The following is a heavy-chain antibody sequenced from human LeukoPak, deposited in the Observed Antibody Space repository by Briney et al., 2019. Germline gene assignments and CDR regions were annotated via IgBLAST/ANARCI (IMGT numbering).Heavy chain of an antibody. CDR2: IIPIFGTA. Sequence: ASVKVSCKASGGTFSSYAISWVRQAPGQGLEWMGGIIPIFGTANYAQKFQGRVTITTDESTSTAYMELSSLRCEDTAVYYCARDADTAMVPTFDPWGQGTLVTVSS. CDR3: ARDADTAMVPTFDP. J-gene: IGHJ5*02. V-gene: IGHV1-69*05. D-gene: IGHD5-18*01. CDR1: GGTFSSYA.